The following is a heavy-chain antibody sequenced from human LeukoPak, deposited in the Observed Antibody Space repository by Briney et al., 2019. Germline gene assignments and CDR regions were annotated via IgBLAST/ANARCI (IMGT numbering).Heavy chain of an antibody. Sequence: PGGSLRLSCATSGFTFSNAWMTWVRQAPGKGLEWVGRFKSKADGGTTDYAAPVKGRFTISRGDSKNTLYLQMNSLKTEDTAVYYCTTDHGWNYPHYFDYWGQGTLVTVSS. D-gene: IGHD1-7*01. J-gene: IGHJ4*02. V-gene: IGHV3-15*01. CDR1: GFTFSNAW. CDR3: TTDHGWNYPHYFDY. CDR2: FKSKADGGTT.